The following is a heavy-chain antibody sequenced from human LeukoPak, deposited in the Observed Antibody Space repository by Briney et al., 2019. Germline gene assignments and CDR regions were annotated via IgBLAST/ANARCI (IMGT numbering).Heavy chain of an antibody. D-gene: IGHD6-19*01. Sequence: GGSLRLSCAASGFTFDDYTMHWVRQAPGKGLEWVSLISWDGGSTYYADSVKGRFTISRDNSKNSMYLQMNSLRTEDTALYYCAKDSRYSSGWYGVLDYWGQGTLVTVSS. CDR2: ISWDGGST. CDR3: AKDSRYSSGWYGVLDY. CDR1: GFTFDDYT. J-gene: IGHJ4*02. V-gene: IGHV3-43*01.